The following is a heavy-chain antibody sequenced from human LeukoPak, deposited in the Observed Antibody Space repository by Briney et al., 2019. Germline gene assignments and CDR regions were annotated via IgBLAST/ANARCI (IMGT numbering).Heavy chain of an antibody. J-gene: IGHJ4*02. V-gene: IGHV3-7*03. CDR1: GFTFSSYW. Sequence: GGSLRLSCAASGFTFSSYWMSWVRQAPGKGLEWVANIKQDGSEKYYMDSVKGRFTISRDNAKNSLYLQMNSLRAEDTAVYYCARERSCSSTSCYALDYWGQGTLVIVSS. D-gene: IGHD2-2*01. CDR3: ARERSCSSTSCYALDY. CDR2: IKQDGSEK.